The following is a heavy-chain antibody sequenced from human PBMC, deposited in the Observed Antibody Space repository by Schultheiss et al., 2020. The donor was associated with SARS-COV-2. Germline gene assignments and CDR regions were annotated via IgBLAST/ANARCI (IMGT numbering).Heavy chain of an antibody. CDR1: EFTFSRSW. D-gene: IGHD2-2*02. CDR3: AKCTSSSSCYTPLDS. CDR2: IAGSGSGP. V-gene: IGHV3-23*01. J-gene: IGHJ4*02. Sequence: GESLKISCVASEFTFSRSWMHWVCQAPEKGLELVSAIAGSGSGPYYADSVKGRFTISRDNSKNTLYLQMSSLRAEDTAVYYCAKCTSSSSCYTPLDSWGQGTLVTVSS.